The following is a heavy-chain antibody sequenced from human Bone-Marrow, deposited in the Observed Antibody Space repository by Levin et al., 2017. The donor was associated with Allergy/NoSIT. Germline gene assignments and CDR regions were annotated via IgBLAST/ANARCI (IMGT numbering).Heavy chain of an antibody. Sequence: GGSLRLSFAASGFIFRNYAMNWVRQAPGKGLEWVSQISGSGGNTHYADSVKGRFTISRDNSKNTLYLQMNSLRVEDPSVYYCAGYDTSAYHSPFAYWGQGTLVTVSS. J-gene: IGHJ4*02. V-gene: IGHV3-23*01. D-gene: IGHD3-22*01. CDR2: ISGSGGNT. CDR3: AGYDTSAYHSPFAY. CDR1: GFIFRNYA.